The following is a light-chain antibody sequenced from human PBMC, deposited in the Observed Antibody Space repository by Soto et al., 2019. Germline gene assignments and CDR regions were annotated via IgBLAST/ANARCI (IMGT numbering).Light chain of an antibody. Sequence: SYELTQPPSVSVSPGQTARITCSGDALPKQYAYWYQQKPGQAPVLVIYKDSERPSGIPERFSGSSSGTTVTLTISGVQAEDEADYYCQSADSSGTYVVFGGGTQLPS. CDR2: KDS. CDR1: ALPKQY. J-gene: IGLJ2*01. CDR3: QSADSSGTYVV. V-gene: IGLV3-25*02.